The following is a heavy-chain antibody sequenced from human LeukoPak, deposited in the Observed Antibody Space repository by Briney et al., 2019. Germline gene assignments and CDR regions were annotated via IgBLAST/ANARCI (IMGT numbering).Heavy chain of an antibody. CDR3: ARDHSSSCPDY. D-gene: IGHD6-13*01. CDR2: INTNTGNP. CDR1: GGSFSSYA. V-gene: IGHV7-4-1*02. J-gene: IGHJ4*02. Sequence: ASVKVSCKASGGSFSSYAMNWVRQAPGQGLEWMGWINTNTGNPTYAQGFTGRFVFSLDTSVSTAYLQISSLKAEDTAVYYCARDHSSSCPDYWGQGTLVTVSS.